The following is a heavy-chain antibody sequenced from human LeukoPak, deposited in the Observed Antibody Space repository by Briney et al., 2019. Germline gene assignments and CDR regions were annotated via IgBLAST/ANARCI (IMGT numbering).Heavy chain of an antibody. CDR2: INHSGST. J-gene: IGHJ4*02. Sequence: SETLSFTCAVYGGSFSGYYWSWMRQPPGKGLEWIGEINHSGSTNYNPSLKSRVTISVDTSKNQFFLKLTSVTAADTAVYYCARGRRATPDYWGQGTLVTVSS. V-gene: IGHV4-34*01. CDR1: GGSFSGYY. CDR3: ARGRRATPDY.